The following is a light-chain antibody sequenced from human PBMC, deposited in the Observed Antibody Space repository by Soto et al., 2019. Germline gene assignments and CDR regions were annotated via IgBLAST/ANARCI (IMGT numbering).Light chain of an antibody. Sequence: DIQMTQSPSSLPESVGDRVTLTCRASQSISTYLNWYQQKPGKAPKLLIYAASSLQSGVPSRLSGSGSGTDFTPTISSLQPEDFATYYCQQSYTIPYTFGQGTKLEIK. J-gene: IGKJ2*01. V-gene: IGKV1-39*01. CDR2: AAS. CDR1: QSISTY. CDR3: QQSYTIPYT.